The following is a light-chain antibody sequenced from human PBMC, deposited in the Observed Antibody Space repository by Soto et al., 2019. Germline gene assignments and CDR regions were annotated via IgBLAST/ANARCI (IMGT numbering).Light chain of an antibody. CDR2: GTS. Sequence: EIVMTQSPATLSVSPGERATLSCRASQSVSSDLAWYQQKPGQAPRLLVYGTSTRATDIQDRFSASGSGTDFALTITRLEPEDSAVYFCQQFGSAPRTFGQGTKVDIK. CDR3: QQFGSAPRT. V-gene: IGKV3-20*01. J-gene: IGKJ2*01. CDR1: QSVSSD.